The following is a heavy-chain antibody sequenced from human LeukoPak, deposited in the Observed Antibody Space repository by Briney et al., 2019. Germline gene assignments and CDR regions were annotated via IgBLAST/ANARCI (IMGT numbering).Heavy chain of an antibody. V-gene: IGHV1-2*02. CDR2: INPNSGGT. CDR3: AKDGSSSWNYYYYYMDV. CDR1: GYTFTGYY. Sequence: GASVKVSCKASGYTFTGYYMHWVRQAPGQGLEWMGWINPNSGGTNYAQKFQGRVTMTRDTSISTAYMELSRLRSDDTAVYYCAKDGSSSWNYYYYYMDVWGKGTTVTISS. J-gene: IGHJ6*03. D-gene: IGHD6-13*01.